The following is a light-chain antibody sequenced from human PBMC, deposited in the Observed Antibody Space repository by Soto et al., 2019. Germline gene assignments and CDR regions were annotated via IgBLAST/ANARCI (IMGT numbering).Light chain of an antibody. CDR3: SSTTSSSTVV. CDR2: DVS. V-gene: IGLV2-14*01. CDR1: SSDVGRYNY. Sequence: QSALTQPASVSGSPGQSVTISCTGTSSDVGRYNYVSWYQQHPGKAPKLMIYDVSNRPSGVSNRFSGSRSGNTASLTISGLQAEDEAHYYCSSTTSSSTVVFGGGTKLTVL. J-gene: IGLJ2*01.